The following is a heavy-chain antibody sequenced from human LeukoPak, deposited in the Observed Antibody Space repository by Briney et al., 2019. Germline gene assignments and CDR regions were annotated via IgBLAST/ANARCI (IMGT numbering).Heavy chain of an antibody. CDR2: VYPGDSDT. V-gene: IGHV5-51*01. D-gene: IGHD2-2*01. Sequence: GESLKISCKGSGYNFINYWIGWVRQMPGKGLEWMGIVYPGDSDTKYSPSFQGQVTISADKSMSTAYLQWNSLKASDTAIYYCARQERYCSSTSCLGVDYWGQGTLVTVSS. CDR1: GYNFINYW. CDR3: ARQERYCSSTSCLGVDY. J-gene: IGHJ4*02.